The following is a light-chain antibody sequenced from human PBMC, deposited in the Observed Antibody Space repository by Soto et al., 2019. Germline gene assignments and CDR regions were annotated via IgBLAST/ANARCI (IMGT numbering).Light chain of an antibody. J-gene: IGKJ5*01. CDR3: QQRSDWPLT. CDR2: GAS. V-gene: IGKV3D-20*02. Sequence: EIVFTQSPGAPCLSPGERATLSCRASQSVSSSYLAWYQQKPGQAPRLLIYGASSRATGIPDRFSGSGSGTDFTLTISRLEPEDFAVYYCQQRSDWPLTFGQGTRLEIK. CDR1: QSVSSSY.